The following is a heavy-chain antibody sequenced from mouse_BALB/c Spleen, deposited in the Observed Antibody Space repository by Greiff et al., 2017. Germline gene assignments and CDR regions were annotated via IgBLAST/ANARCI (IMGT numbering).Heavy chain of an antibody. CDR1: GFTFSSYA. CDR3: ARGNIYDGYLYYFDY. CDR2: ISSGGST. J-gene: IGHJ2*01. V-gene: IGHV5-6-5*01. D-gene: IGHD2-3*01. Sequence: EVKLMESGGGLVKPGGSLKLSCAASGFTFSSYAMSWVRQTPEKRLEWVASISSGGSTYYPDSVKGRFTISRDNARNILYLQMSSLRSEDTAMYYCARGNIYDGYLYYFDYWGQGTTLTVSS.